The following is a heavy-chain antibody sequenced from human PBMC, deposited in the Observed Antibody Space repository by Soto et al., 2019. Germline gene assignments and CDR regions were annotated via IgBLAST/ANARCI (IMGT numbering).Heavy chain of an antibody. CDR2: IYPGDSDT. CDR3: ARRPIFGVGIRDNGMDV. J-gene: IGHJ6*02. V-gene: IGHV5-51*01. Sequence: GESLKISCKGSGYSFTSYWIAWVRQMPGKGLEWMGIIYPGDSDTRYSPSFQGQVTISADKSISTAYLQWSSLKAPDTAMYYCARRPIFGVGIRDNGMDVWGQGTTVTVSS. D-gene: IGHD3-3*01. CDR1: GYSFTSYW.